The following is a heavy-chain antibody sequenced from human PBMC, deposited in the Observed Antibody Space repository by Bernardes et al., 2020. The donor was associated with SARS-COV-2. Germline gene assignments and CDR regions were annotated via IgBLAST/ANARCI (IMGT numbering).Heavy chain of an antibody. Sequence: SETLSLTCNVSGGSFSSHYWTWIRQSPGKGLEWIGEVHHSGRNNYNPSLRSRVTMLVDTSQTQFSLRLNSVTAADTAVYYCARLTDDNGRYFWFDPWGQGTLVIVSS. CDR3: ARLTDDNGRYFWFDP. D-gene: IGHD2-8*01. CDR1: GGSFSSHY. J-gene: IGHJ5*02. V-gene: IGHV4-34*01. CDR2: VHHSGRN.